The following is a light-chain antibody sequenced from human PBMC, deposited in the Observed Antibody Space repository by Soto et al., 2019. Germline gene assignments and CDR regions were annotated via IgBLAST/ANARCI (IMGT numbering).Light chain of an antibody. CDR2: DVS. CDR3: SSYTSSSIPLYA. J-gene: IGLJ1*01. CDR1: SSDVCGYNY. Sequence: QSVLTQPASVSGSPGQSITISCTGTSSDVCGYNYVSWYQQHPGKAPKLMIYDVSNRPSGVSNRFSGSKSGNTASLTISGLQAEDEADYYCSSYTSSSIPLYAFGTGTKVT. V-gene: IGLV2-14*01.